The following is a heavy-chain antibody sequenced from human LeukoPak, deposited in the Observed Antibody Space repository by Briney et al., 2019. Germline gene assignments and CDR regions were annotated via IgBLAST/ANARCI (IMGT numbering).Heavy chain of an antibody. Sequence: GGSLRLSCAASGFTFSDYYMSWIRQAPGKGLEWVSYISSSGSSIYYADSVKGRFTISRDNSKNTLYLQMNSLRAEDTAMYYCATNGGVTMIVVVHTEGRFLQHWGQGTLVTVSS. J-gene: IGHJ1*01. CDR1: GFTFSDYY. V-gene: IGHV3-11*04. CDR2: ISSSGSSI. D-gene: IGHD3-22*01. CDR3: ATNGGVTMIVVVHTEGRFLQH.